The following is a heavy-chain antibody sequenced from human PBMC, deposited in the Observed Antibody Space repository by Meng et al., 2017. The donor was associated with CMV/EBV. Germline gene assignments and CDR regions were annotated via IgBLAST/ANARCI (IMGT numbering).Heavy chain of an antibody. CDR1: GGSISSSSYY. Sequence: GSLRLSCTVSGGSISSSSYYWGWIRQPPGKGLEWIGSICYSGSTYYNPSLKSRVTISVDTSKNQFSLKLSSVTAADTAVYYCAGGEVLGLIFDYWGQGTLVTVSS. V-gene: IGHV4-39*07. D-gene: IGHD1-26*01. CDR3: AGGEVLGLIFDY. J-gene: IGHJ4*02. CDR2: ICYSGST.